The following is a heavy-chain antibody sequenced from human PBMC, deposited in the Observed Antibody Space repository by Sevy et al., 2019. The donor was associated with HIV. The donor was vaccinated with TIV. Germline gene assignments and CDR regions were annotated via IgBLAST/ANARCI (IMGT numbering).Heavy chain of an antibody. V-gene: IGHV3-9*01. CDR2: ISWNSGAI. Sequence: SLKISCAASEFIFDDYAMHWVRQVPGRGLQWVSGISWNSGAIDYADSVKGRFTMSRDNAKNSLYLQMNNLRLEDTALYYCAKDRGYSYSSIDFWGQGTLVTVSS. CDR3: AKDRGYSYSSIDF. CDR1: EFIFDDYA. D-gene: IGHD5-18*01. J-gene: IGHJ4*02.